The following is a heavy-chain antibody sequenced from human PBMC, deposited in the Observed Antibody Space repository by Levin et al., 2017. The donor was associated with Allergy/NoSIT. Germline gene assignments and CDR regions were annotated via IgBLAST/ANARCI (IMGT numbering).Heavy chain of an antibody. CDR1: GFTFSSYG. J-gene: IGHJ4*02. Sequence: SGGSLRLSCAASGFTFSSYGMHWVHQAPGKGLEWVAVISYDGSNKYYADSVKGRFTISRDNSKNTLYLQMNSLRAEDTAVYYCAKGVWELELRFSDFDYWGQGTLVTVSS. V-gene: IGHV3-30*18. D-gene: IGHD1-7*01. CDR3: AKGVWELELRFSDFDY. CDR2: ISYDGSNK.